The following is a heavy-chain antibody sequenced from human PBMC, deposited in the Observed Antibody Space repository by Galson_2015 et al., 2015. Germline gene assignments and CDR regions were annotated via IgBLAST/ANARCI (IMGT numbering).Heavy chain of an antibody. CDR2: FTGSGDT. V-gene: IGHV3-23*01. CDR3: AREGYCSSTSCYPLDY. Sequence: SLRLSCAASGFTFGPYTMSWVRQAPGKGLEWVSTFTGSGDTYYSDSVKGRFTISRDNSKNTLYLQMNSLRAEDTAVYYCAREGYCSSTSCYPLDYWGQGTLVTVSS. CDR1: GFTFGPYT. J-gene: IGHJ4*02. D-gene: IGHD2-2*01.